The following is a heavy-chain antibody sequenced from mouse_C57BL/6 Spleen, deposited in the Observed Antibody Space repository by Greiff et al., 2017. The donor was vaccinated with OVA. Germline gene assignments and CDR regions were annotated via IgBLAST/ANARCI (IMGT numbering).Heavy chain of an antibody. CDR2: IDPSDSYT. CDR3: ARGGLRLPMDY. CDR1: GYTFTSYW. J-gene: IGHJ4*01. V-gene: IGHV1-69*01. Sequence: QVQLQQPGAELVMPGASVKLSCKASGYTFTSYWMHWVKQRPGQGLEWIGEIDPSDSYTNYNQKFKGKSTLTVDKSSSTAYMQLSSLTSEDSAVYYCARGGLRLPMDYWGQRTSVTVSS. D-gene: IGHD2-4*01.